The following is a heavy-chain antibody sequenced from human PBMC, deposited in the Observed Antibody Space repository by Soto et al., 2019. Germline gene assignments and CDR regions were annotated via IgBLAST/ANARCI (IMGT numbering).Heavy chain of an antibody. CDR2: IDPSDSYT. D-gene: IGHD3-10*01. V-gene: IGHV5-10-1*01. J-gene: IGHJ6*02. CDR1: GYSFTSYW. Sequence: GESLKISCKGSGYSFTSYWISWVRQMPGKGLEWMGRIDPSDSYTNYSPSFQGHVTISADKSISTAYLQWSSLKASDTAMYHCASRDYYGSGSYDYYYYGMDVWGQGTTVTVSS. CDR3: ASRDYYGSGSYDYYYYGMDV.